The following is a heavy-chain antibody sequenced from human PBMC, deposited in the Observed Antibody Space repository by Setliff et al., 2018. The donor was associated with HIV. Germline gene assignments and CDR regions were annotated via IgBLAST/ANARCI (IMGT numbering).Heavy chain of an antibody. CDR2: IKQNGSEK. V-gene: IGHV3-7*04. CDR1: GFTFSSYW. CDR3: ARGARGYSCG. D-gene: IGHD5-18*01. Sequence: GGSLSLSCAGSGFTFSSYWMSWVRQAPGKGLEWVANIKQNGSEKYYVESVKGRFTISRDNANNSLYLQMNSLRAEEKAVYYCARGARGYSCGWGQGTLVTVSS. J-gene: IGHJ4*02.